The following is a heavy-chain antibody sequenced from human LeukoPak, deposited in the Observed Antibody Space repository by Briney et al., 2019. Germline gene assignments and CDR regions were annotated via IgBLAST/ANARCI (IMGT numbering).Heavy chain of an antibody. CDR3: ARQYSSGWYGHDY. CDR1: GGSISSYY. CDR2: IYYSGST. D-gene: IGHD6-19*01. J-gene: IGHJ4*02. Sequence: PSETLSLTCTVSGGSISSYYWSWIRQPPGKGLEWIGYIYYSGSTNYNPSLKSRVTISVDTSKNQFSLKLSSVTAADTAVYYCARQYSSGWYGHDYWGQGTLVTVSS. V-gene: IGHV4-59*08.